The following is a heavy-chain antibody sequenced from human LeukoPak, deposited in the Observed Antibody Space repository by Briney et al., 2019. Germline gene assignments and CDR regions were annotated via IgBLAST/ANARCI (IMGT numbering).Heavy chain of an antibody. CDR3: ARLGDSNGDFY. CDR2: ISSSSTI. CDR1: GFTFSSYS. D-gene: IGHD4-11*01. Sequence: PGGSLRLSCAASGFTFSSYSMNWVRQAPGKGLEWVSYISSSSTIYYADSVKGRFTISRDNAKNSLYLQMNSLRAEDTAVYYCARLGDSNGDFYWGQGTLVTVSS. J-gene: IGHJ4*02. V-gene: IGHV3-48*01.